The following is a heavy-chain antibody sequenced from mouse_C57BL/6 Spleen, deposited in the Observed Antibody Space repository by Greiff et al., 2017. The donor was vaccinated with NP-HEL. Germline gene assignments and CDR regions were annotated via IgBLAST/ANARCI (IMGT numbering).Heavy chain of an antibody. V-gene: IGHV1-22*01. Sequence: EVQLQESGPELVKPGASVKMSCKASGYTFTDYNMHWVKQSHGKSLEWIGYINPNNGGTSYNQKFKGKATLTVNKSSSTAYMELRSLTSEDSAVYYCARPYDGYGGYFDYGGQGTTLTVSS. CDR1: GYTFTDYN. D-gene: IGHD2-3*01. CDR2: INPNNGGT. CDR3: ARPYDGYGGYFDY. J-gene: IGHJ2*01.